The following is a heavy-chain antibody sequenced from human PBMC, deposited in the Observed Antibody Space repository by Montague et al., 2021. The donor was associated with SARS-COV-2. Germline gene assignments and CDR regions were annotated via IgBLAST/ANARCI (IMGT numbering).Heavy chain of an antibody. CDR1: GFAFSSYL. Sequence: SLRLSCAASGFAFSSYLMNWVRQAPGKGLEWVSSISTLDSYIYYADSVQGRFTISRDDAKNSLFLQLNSLRAEDTAVYCCAKDRLALLWFRERYDAFDIWGQGTMVTVSS. CDR3: AKDRLALLWFRERYDAFDI. J-gene: IGHJ3*02. CDR2: ISTLDSYI. V-gene: IGHV3-21*04. D-gene: IGHD3-10*01.